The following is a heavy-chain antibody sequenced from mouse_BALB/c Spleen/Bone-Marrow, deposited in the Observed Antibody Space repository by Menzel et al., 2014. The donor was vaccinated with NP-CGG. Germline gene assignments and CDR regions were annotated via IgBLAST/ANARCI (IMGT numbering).Heavy chain of an antibody. V-gene: IGHV7-1*02. CDR1: GFTFSGFY. CDR3: ARDRYDEGDWYFDV. J-gene: IGHJ1*01. Sequence: DVMLVESGGGLVQPGGSLRLSCATSGFTFSGFYMEWVRQPPGKRLEWIAASRNKANDYTTEYSASVKGRFIVSRDTSQSILYLQMNALRAEDTAIYYCARDRYDEGDWYFDVWGAGTTVTVSS. CDR2: SRNKANDYTT. D-gene: IGHD2-14*01.